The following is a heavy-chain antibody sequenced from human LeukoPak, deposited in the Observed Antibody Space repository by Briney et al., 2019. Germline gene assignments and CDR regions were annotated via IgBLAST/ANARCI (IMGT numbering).Heavy chain of an antibody. J-gene: IGHJ4*02. CDR1: GYTFTGYY. CDR3: AALWFGELLTGTFDY. CDR2: INPNRGGT. D-gene: IGHD3-10*01. Sequence: ASVKVSCKAAGYTFTGYYMHWVRQAPGQGLEWMGWINPNRGGTNYAQKFQGRVTMTRDTSISTAYMELSRLRSDDTAVYYCAALWFGELLTGTFDYWGQGTLVTVSS. V-gene: IGHV1-2*02.